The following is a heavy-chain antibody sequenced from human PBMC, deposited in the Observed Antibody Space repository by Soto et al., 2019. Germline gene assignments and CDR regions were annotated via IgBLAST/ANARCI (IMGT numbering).Heavy chain of an antibody. CDR1: GGTFSSYA. V-gene: IGHV1-69*06. CDR2: IIPIFGTA. D-gene: IGHD7-27*01. CDR3: AIPTWVRDYYYYGMDV. J-gene: IGHJ6*02. Sequence: ASVKVSCKASGGTFSSYAISWVRQAPGQGLEWMGGIIPIFGTANYAQKFQGRVTITADKSTSTAYMELSSLRSEDTAVYYCAIPTWVRDYYYYGMDVWGQGTTVTVSS.